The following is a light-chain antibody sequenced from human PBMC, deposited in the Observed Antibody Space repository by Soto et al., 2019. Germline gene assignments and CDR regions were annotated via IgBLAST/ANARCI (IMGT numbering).Light chain of an antibody. CDR1: QSVGRY. CDR2: DAS. J-gene: IGKJ4*01. CDR3: QQRSDWPST. Sequence: EIVLTQSPATLSLSPGEGATLSCMASQSVGRYLAWYQQKPGQAPRLLIYDASNRATGIAARFSGSGSGTDFTLTISSLEPEDVAVYYCQQRSDWPSTFGGGTKVQIK. V-gene: IGKV3-11*01.